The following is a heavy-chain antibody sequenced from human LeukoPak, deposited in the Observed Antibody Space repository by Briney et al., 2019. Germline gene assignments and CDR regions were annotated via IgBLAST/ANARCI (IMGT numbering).Heavy chain of an antibody. CDR1: GFTFGDYA. CDR2: IRSKAYGGTT. D-gene: IGHD3-16*01. J-gene: IGHJ4*02. CDR3: TRGELWTPGKYYSDY. Sequence: PGGSLRLSCTASGFTFGDYAMSWVRQAPGKGLEWVGFIRSKAYGGTTEYAASVKGRFTISRDDSKSIAYLQMNSLKTEDTAVYYCTRGELWTPGKYYSDYWGQGTLVTVSS. V-gene: IGHV3-49*04.